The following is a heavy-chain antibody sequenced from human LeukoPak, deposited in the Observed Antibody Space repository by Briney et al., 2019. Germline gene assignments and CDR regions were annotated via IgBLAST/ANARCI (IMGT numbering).Heavy chain of an antibody. V-gene: IGHV4-34*01. J-gene: IGHJ4*02. CDR2: INHSGST. CDR1: GGSFSGYY. Sequence: SETLSLTCAVYGGSFSGYYWSWIRQPPGKGLEWIGEINHSGSTNYNPSLKSRVTISVDTSKNQFSLKLSSVTAADTAVYYCARDYSGSYYFDYWGQGTLVTVSS. D-gene: IGHD1-26*01. CDR3: ARDYSGSYYFDY.